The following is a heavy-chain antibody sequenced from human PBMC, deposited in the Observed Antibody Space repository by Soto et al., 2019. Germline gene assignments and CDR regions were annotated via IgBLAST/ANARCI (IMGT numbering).Heavy chain of an antibody. J-gene: IGHJ6*02. D-gene: IGHD6-13*01. CDR3: ARDNKKAAPRRSRYYYYYYGMDV. Sequence: QVQLVQSGAEVKKPGSSVKVSCTASGGTFSSYAISWVRQAPGQGLEWMGGIIPIFGTANYAQKFQGRVTITADESTSTAYMELSSLRSEDTAVYYCARDNKKAAPRRSRYYYYYYGMDVWGQGTTVTVSS. CDR1: GGTFSSYA. V-gene: IGHV1-69*01. CDR2: IIPIFGTA.